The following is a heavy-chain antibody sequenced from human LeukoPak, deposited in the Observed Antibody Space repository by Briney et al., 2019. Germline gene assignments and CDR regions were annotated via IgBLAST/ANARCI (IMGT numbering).Heavy chain of an antibody. CDR3: AADSPGFYYDSSGYRDY. D-gene: IGHD3-22*01. Sequence: SVKVSCKASGFTFTSSAVQWVRQARGQRLEWIGWIVVGSGNTNYAQKFQERVTITRDMSTSTAYMELSSLRSEDTAVYYCAADSPGFYYDSSGYRDYWGQGTLVTVSS. CDR2: IVVGSGNT. CDR1: GFTFTSSA. J-gene: IGHJ4*02. V-gene: IGHV1-58*01.